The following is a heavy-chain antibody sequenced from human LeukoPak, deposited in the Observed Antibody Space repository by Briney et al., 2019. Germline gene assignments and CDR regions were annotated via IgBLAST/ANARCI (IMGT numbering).Heavy chain of an antibody. Sequence: ASMKVSCKASGYTFTVYFMHWVRQAPGQGLEWMGWINPNSGGTNYAQKFQGRVTMTRDTSISTAYMELSRLRSDDTAVYYRARDPEGSGSDDAFDIWGQGTMVTVSS. CDR3: ARDPEGSGSDDAFDI. V-gene: IGHV1-2*02. CDR2: INPNSGGT. CDR1: GYTFTVYF. D-gene: IGHD3-10*01. J-gene: IGHJ3*02.